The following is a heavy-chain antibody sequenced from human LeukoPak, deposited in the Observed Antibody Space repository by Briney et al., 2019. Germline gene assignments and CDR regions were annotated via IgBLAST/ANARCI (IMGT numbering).Heavy chain of an antibody. V-gene: IGHV3-30*04. CDR3: VRGEHRVDYSDNAFDM. CDR1: GFTFSSYA. CDR2: ISYTGSNK. D-gene: IGHD1/OR15-1a*01. Sequence: GGSLSLSCAATGFTFSSYAMHWVRQATGKGLEWVAVISYTGSNKYYADSVKGRFTISRDNSKNTLSLQMNSLRAEDTAVYYCVRGEHRVDYSDNAFDMWGQGTMVTVSS. J-gene: IGHJ3*02.